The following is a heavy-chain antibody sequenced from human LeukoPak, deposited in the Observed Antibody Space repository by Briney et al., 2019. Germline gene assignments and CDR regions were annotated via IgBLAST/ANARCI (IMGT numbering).Heavy chain of an antibody. CDR1: GGTFSSYA. CDR2: IIPILGIA. D-gene: IGHD2-21*02. V-gene: IGHV1-69*04. CDR3: ARDPNCGGDCYSFLTPKYYYYGMDV. J-gene: IGHJ6*02. Sequence: SVKVSCKASGGTFSSYAISWVRQAPGQGLEWMGRIIPILGIANYAQKFQGRVTITADKSTITAYMELSSLRSEDTAVYYCARDPNCGGDCYSFLTPKYYYYGMDVWGQGTTVTVSS.